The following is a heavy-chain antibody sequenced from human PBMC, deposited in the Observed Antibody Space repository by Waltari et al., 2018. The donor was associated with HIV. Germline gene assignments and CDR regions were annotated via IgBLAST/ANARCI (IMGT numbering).Heavy chain of an antibody. J-gene: IGHJ6*02. D-gene: IGHD3-10*01. Sequence: QVQLQESGPGLVKPSETLSLTCPVPGGSISGYYWSWIRQPAGKGLEWIGQIYISGSTNYNPSLKSRVTMSLDASKNLFSLKMRSVTAADTAVYYCARENILLLFGESYYNYYGMDVWGQGTTVTVSS. CDR2: IYISGST. CDR1: GGSISGYY. CDR3: ARENILLLFGESYYNYYGMDV. V-gene: IGHV4-4*07.